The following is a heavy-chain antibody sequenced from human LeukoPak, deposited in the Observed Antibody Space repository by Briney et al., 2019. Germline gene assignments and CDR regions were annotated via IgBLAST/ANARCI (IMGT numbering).Heavy chain of an antibody. CDR2: VYHSGST. D-gene: IGHD2-2*01. CDR3: AGLVVPAPEYYYGMDV. V-gene: IGHV4-4*02. Sequence: PSGTLSLTCAVSGGSISSSNWWSWVRQPPGKGLEWIGEVYHSGSTNYNPSLKSRVTISVDKSKNQFSLKLSSVTAADTAVYYCAGLVVPAPEYYYGMDVWGKGTTVTVSS. J-gene: IGHJ6*04. CDR1: GGSISSSNW.